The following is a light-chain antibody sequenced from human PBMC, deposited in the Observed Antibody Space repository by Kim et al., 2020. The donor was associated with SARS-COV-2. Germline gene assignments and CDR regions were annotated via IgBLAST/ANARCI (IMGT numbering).Light chain of an antibody. V-gene: IGKV1-12*01. CDR3: QEAIGFPTT. Sequence: ASFGDTFPITCRAGEAISTWVAWYQQKPGKAPKLLISASSTLQTGVPSRFSGSGSGTVFTLTINNLQPEDFAVYYCQEAIGFPTTFGQGTRLEI. CDR2: ASS. J-gene: IGKJ5*01. CDR1: EAISTW.